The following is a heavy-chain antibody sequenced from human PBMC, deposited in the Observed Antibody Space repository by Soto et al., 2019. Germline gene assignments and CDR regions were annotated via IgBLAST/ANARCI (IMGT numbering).Heavy chain of an antibody. V-gene: IGHV4-34*01. Sequence: SETLSLTCAGYGGSFRGYYWTWIRQAPGTGMEWIGKINHSGSTNYNPSLKSRVTISVDTYKNKFSLKLTSVTAADTAVYYCARDKITGLFDYWGQGTLVTVSS. CDR1: GGSFRGYY. CDR2: INHSGST. J-gene: IGHJ4*02. CDR3: ARDKITGLFDY. D-gene: IGHD2-8*02.